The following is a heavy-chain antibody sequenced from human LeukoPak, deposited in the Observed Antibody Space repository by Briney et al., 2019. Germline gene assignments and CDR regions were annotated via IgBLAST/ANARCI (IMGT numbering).Heavy chain of an antibody. V-gene: IGHV1-18*01. D-gene: IGHD1-26*01. CDR1: GYTFTSYA. CDR2: ISAYNGNT. CDR3: ARVRSGNYYWDY. J-gene: IGHJ4*02. Sequence: ASVKVSCKASGYTFTSYAFSWVRQAPGQGLEWMGWISAYNGNTNYAQKLQGRVSMTTDTSTRTPYTELRSLSSDDTAVYYCARVRSGNYYWDYWGQGTLVTVSS.